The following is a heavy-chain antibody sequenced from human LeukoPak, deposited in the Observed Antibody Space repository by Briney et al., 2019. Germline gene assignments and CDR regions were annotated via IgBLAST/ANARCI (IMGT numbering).Heavy chain of an antibody. CDR3: AKSNLGAIVVVPAAPFDY. CDR1: GFTFSSYA. J-gene: IGHJ4*02. V-gene: IGHV3-23*01. D-gene: IGHD2-2*01. Sequence: GGSLRLSCAASGFTFSSYAMSWVRQAPGKGLEWVSAISGSGGSTYYADSVKGRFTISRDNSKNTLYLQMNSLRAEDTAVYYCAKSNLGAIVVVPAAPFDYWGQGTLVTVSS. CDR2: ISGSGGST.